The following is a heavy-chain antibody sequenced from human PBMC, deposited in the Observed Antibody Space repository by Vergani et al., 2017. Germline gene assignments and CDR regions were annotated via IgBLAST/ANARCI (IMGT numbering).Heavy chain of an antibody. D-gene: IGHD3-9*01. Sequence: EVQLLESGGGLVQPGGSLRLSCAASGFTFSSYAMSCVRQASGKGLEWVSGISGSGGSTNYGDSVKGRFSISRDNSKNTLYLQMNTLRAEDTAVYYCAKETRMLTGYYRDLWGQGTLVTVSS. CDR3: AKETRMLTGYYRDL. CDR2: ISGSGGST. V-gene: IGHV3-23*01. CDR1: GFTFSSYA. J-gene: IGHJ5*02.